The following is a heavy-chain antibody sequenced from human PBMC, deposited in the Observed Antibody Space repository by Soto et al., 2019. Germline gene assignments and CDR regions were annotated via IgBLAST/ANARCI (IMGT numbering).Heavy chain of an antibody. Sequence: GVSLRLSCAASGFTFSSYAMHWVRQAPGKGLEYVSAISSNGGSTYYANSVKGRFTISRDNSKNTLYLQMGSLRAEDMAVYYCAREGYCSSTSCYSFDYWGQGT. D-gene: IGHD2-2*01. CDR3: AREGYCSSTSCYSFDY. CDR1: GFTFSSYA. CDR2: ISSNGGST. J-gene: IGHJ4*02. V-gene: IGHV3-64*01.